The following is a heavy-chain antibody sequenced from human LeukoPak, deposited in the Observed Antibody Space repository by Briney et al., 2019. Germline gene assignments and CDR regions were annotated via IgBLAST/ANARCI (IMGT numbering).Heavy chain of an antibody. CDR1: GFIFNNYA. D-gene: IGHD2-21*02. Sequence: GGSLRLTCAASGFIFNNYAMHWVRQAPGKGLEYVSGISSNGVSAYYANSVKGRFTISRDNAKNSVYLQMNSLRADDTAVYYCARDWGDGFDYWGQGTLVTVSS. CDR3: ARDWGDGFDY. CDR2: ISSNGVSA. V-gene: IGHV3-64*01. J-gene: IGHJ4*02.